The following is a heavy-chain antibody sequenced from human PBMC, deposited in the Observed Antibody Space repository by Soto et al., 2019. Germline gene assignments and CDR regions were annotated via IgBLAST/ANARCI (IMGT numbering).Heavy chain of an antibody. CDR1: GGSISSGDYY. Sequence: QVQLQESGPGLVKPSQTLSLTCSVSGGSISSGDYYWSWIRQPPGKGLEWIAYIYYSGIIYYNPSLKIRVTMSTDTSKNQFFLNLDSVTAADTAVYYCAREVGEVDYSSSSDAFDIWGQGTMVTVSS. J-gene: IGHJ3*02. D-gene: IGHD6-6*01. V-gene: IGHV4-30-4*01. CDR3: AREVGEVDYSSSSDAFDI. CDR2: IYYSGII.